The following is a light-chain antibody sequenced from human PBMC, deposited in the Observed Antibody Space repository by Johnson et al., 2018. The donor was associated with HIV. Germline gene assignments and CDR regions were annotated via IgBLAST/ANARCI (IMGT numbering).Light chain of an antibody. V-gene: IGLV1-51*01. CDR3: GTWDSSLNTGA. CDR2: DNN. J-gene: IGLJ1*01. Sequence: QSVLTQPPSVSAAAGQKVTISCSGSNSNIGNNYVSWYQHFPETAPKLLIYDNNKRPSGIPDRFSGSKSGTSATLGITGLQTGDEADYYCGTWDSSLNTGAFGTGTKVTVL. CDR1: NSNIGNNY.